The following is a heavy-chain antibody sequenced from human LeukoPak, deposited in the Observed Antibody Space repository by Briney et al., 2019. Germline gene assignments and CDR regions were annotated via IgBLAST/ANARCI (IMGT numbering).Heavy chain of an antibody. D-gene: IGHD3-22*01. CDR3: ARESYRLLNFDY. J-gene: IGHJ4*02. Sequence: GASVKVSCKASGYTFTSYDINWVRQATGQGLEWMGWMNPNSGNTGYAQKFQGRVTMTRNTSISTAYMELSSLRAEDTAVYYCARESYRLLNFDYWGQGTLVTVSS. CDR2: MNPNSGNT. V-gene: IGHV1-8*01. CDR1: GYTFTSYD.